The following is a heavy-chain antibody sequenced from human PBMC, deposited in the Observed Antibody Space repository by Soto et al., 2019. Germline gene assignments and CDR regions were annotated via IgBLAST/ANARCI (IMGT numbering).Heavy chain of an antibody. D-gene: IGHD6-13*01. CDR3: ARVAIAAAGKGNWFDP. J-gene: IGHJ5*02. CDR1: GYTFTSYY. V-gene: IGHV1-46*01. Sequence: ASVKVSCKASGYTFTSYYMHWVLQAPVQVLEWMVIINPSGGSTSYAQKFQGRVTMTTDTSTSTAYMELRSLRSDDTAVYYCARVAIAAAGKGNWFDPWGQGTLVTVSS. CDR2: INPSGGST.